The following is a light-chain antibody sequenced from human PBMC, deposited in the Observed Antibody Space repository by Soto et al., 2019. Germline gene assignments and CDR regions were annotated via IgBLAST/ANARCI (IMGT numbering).Light chain of an antibody. CDR1: INDIGSYHY. Sequence: QSALTQPASVSGSPGQSITISCTGTINDIGSYHYVAWYQHHPGKAPKLIIYEVTRRPSGVPDRIFGSKSYTTASLTVSGLQAEDEADYYCSSFAGTNSFVFGTGTKLTVL. J-gene: IGLJ1*01. CDR3: SSFAGTNSFV. V-gene: IGLV2-8*01. CDR2: EVT.